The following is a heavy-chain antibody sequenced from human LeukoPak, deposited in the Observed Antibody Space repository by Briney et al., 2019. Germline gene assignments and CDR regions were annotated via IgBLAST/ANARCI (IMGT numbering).Heavy chain of an antibody. J-gene: IGHJ4*02. V-gene: IGHV1-8*01. CDR3: AREKYYYGSDY. D-gene: IGHD3-10*01. CDR1: GHTFTTDD. Sequence: ASVKVSCKASGHTFTTDDINWVRQAPGHGLEWMGWMNPKTGNTGYAQKFQGRVTMTRDTSISTAYMELSRLRSDDTAVYYCAREKYYYGSDYWGQGTLVTVSS. CDR2: MNPKTGNT.